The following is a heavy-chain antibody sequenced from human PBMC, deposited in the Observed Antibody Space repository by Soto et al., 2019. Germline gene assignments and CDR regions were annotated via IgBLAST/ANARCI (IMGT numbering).Heavy chain of an antibody. J-gene: IGHJ4*02. CDR1: GGPFSGYY. V-gene: IGHV4-34*01. CDR3: ARAKRGYCSGSSCLPFAY. Sequence: QVQLQQWGAGLLKPSETLSLTCAVYGGPFSGYYWSWIRQPPGKGLEWIGEINHSGSTNYNPSLKSRVTIPVQTAKNQFSVKLSSVTAADTAVYYCARAKRGYCSGSSCLPFAYWGQGTLVTVSS. CDR2: INHSGST. D-gene: IGHD2-15*01.